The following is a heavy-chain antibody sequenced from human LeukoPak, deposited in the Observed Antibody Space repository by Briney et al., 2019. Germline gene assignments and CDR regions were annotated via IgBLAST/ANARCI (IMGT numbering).Heavy chain of an antibody. CDR2: IYYSGST. D-gene: IGHD6-13*01. Sequence: SETLSLTCTVSGGSISSYYWSWIRQPPGKGLEWIGYIYYSGSTNYNLSLKSRVTISVDTSKNQFSLKLSSVTAADTAEYYCARDQSLAAAGIDYWGQGTLVTVSS. J-gene: IGHJ4*02. CDR3: ARDQSLAAAGIDY. V-gene: IGHV4-59*01. CDR1: GGSISSYY.